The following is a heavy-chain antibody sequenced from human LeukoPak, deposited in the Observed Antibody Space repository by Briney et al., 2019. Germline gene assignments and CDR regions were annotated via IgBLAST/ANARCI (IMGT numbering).Heavy chain of an antibody. J-gene: IGHJ4*02. D-gene: IGHD3-22*01. Sequence: NPGGSLRLSCAASGFTFSNAWMNWVRQAPGKGPEWVGRIKSKIDGGTTDYAAPVKGRFTISRDDSKNTLFLQMTSLKTEDTAVYYCTTDRLAMIVVVADYWGQGTLVTVSS. CDR1: GFTFSNAW. V-gene: IGHV3-15*01. CDR3: TTDRLAMIVVVADY. CDR2: IKSKIDGGTT.